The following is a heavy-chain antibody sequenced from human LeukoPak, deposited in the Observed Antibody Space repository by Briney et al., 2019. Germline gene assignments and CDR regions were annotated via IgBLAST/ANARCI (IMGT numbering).Heavy chain of an antibody. J-gene: IGHJ4*02. CDR1: GFTFSSYW. D-gene: IGHD2-2*02. CDR3: ARDATTGYCSSTSCYMGAPGY. Sequence: PGGSLRLSCAASGFTFSSYWMSWVRQAPGKGLEWVANIKQDGSEKYYVDSVKGRFTISRDNAKNSLYLQMNSLRAEDTAVYYCARDATTGYCSSTSCYMGAPGYWGQGTLVTVSS. V-gene: IGHV3-7*01. CDR2: IKQDGSEK.